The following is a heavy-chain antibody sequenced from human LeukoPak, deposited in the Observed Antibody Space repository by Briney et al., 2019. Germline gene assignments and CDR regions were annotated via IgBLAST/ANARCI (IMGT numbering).Heavy chain of an antibody. V-gene: IGHV4-31*03. CDR2: IYYSGST. CDR1: GGSISSGGYY. Sequence: PSETLSLTCTVSGGSISSGGYYWSWIRQHPGKGLEWIGYIYYSGSTYYNPSLKSRVTISVDTSKNQFSLKLSSVTAADTAVYYCARARADLVGFDYWGQGTLVTVSS. CDR3: ARARADLVGFDY. D-gene: IGHD1-26*01. J-gene: IGHJ4*02.